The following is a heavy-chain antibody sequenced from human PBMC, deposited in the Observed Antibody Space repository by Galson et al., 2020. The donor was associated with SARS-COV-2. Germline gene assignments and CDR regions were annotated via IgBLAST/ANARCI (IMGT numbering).Heavy chain of an antibody. J-gene: IGHJ5*02. Sequence: ASVTVSCKPSGYTFTTNGISWVRQAPGPGLEWMGWISTNSGKTNYAQKLQGRVSMTRDTSTSTAYMELGSLRSDDTAVYYCARDVNYRFDTWGQGTLVTVSS. V-gene: IGHV1-18*01. CDR1: GYTFTTNG. CDR3: ARDVNYRFDT. CDR2: ISTNSGKT. D-gene: IGHD3-10*01.